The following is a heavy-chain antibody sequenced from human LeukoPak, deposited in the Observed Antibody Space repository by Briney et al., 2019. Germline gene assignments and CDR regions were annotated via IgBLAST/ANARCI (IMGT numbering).Heavy chain of an antibody. CDR2: IYTSEVT. V-gene: IGHV4-4*09. J-gene: IGHJ5*02. CDR3: ARSDGIVGEEAWFDP. D-gene: IGHD1-26*01. Sequence: SETLSLTCTVSGGSISTFFWHWIRQPPGKGLEWIGYIYTSEVTNYSPSLKSRVTISVDASKSQFFLRLSSVTAADMAVYYCARSDGIVGEEAWFDPWGQGTLVTVAS. CDR1: GGSISTFF.